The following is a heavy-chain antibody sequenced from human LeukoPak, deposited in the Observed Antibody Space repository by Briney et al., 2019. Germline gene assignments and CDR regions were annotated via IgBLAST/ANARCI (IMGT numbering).Heavy chain of an antibody. D-gene: IGHD4-17*01. CDR1: GDSISSYY. J-gene: IGHJ3*02. CDR2: IYYSGST. CDR3: ARDRQATTAYGAFDI. Sequence: SGTLSLTCTVSGDSISSYYWSWIRQPPGKGLEWIGYIYYSGSTKYNPSLKSRVTISVDTSKNQFSLKLSSVTAADTAVYYCARDRQATTAYGAFDIWGRGTMVTASS. V-gene: IGHV4-59*01.